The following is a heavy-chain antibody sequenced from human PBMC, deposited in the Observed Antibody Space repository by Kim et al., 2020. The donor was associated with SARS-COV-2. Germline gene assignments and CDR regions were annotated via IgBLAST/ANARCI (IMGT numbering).Heavy chain of an antibody. Sequence: GRFTISRDNAKNSLYLQMNSLRAEDTAVYYCATGYCSSTSCYAGAGRDDYWGQGTLVTVSS. V-gene: IGHV3-48*03. D-gene: IGHD2-2*01. J-gene: IGHJ4*02. CDR3: ATGYCSSTSCYAGAGRDDY.